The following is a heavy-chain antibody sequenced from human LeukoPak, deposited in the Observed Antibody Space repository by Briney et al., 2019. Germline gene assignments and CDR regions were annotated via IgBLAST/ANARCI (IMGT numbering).Heavy chain of an antibody. J-gene: IGHJ3*02. Sequence: GASVKVSCKASGYSFANYDINWVRQATGQGLEWMGWMNPNSGNTGYAQKFRGRVTMTRDTSISTAYMELGSLRSEDTAVYFCARGGGYYDSRGSYFLEAFDIWGQGTMVTVSS. D-gene: IGHD3-22*01. CDR2: MNPNSGNT. CDR1: GYSFANYD. V-gene: IGHV1-8*01. CDR3: ARGGGYYDSRGSYFLEAFDI.